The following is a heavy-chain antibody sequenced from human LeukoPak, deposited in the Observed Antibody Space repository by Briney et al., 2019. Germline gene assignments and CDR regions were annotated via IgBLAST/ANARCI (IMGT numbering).Heavy chain of an antibody. J-gene: IGHJ4*02. CDR3: ASSQYSSGWYSQGY. V-gene: IGHV4-30-2*01. Sequence: SQTLSLTCTVSGGSISSGGYYWSWIRQPPGKGLEWIGYIYHSGSTYYNPSLKSRVTISVDRSKNQFSLKLSSVTAADTAVYYCASSQYSSGWYSQGYWGQGTLVTVSS. D-gene: IGHD6-19*01. CDR2: IYHSGST. CDR1: GGSISSGGYY.